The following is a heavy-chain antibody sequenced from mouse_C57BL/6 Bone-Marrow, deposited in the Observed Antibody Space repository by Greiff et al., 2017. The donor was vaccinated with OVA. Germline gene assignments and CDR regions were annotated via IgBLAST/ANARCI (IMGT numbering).Heavy chain of an antibody. V-gene: IGHV1-22*01. D-gene: IGHD2-4*01. CDR3: ARVYYDYDGGYYAMDY. J-gene: IGHJ4*01. CDR2: INPNNGGT. CDR1: GYTFTDYN. Sequence: EVQLQQSGPELVKPGASVKMSCKASGYTFTDYNMHWVKQSHGKSLEWIGYINPNNGGTSYNQKFKGKATLTVNKSSSTAYMELRSLTSEDSAVYYCARVYYDYDGGYYAMDYWGQGTSVTVSS.